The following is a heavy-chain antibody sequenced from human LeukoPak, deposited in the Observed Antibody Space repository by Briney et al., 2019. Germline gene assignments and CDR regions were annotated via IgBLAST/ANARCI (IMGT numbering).Heavy chain of an antibody. CDR3: ARDLGYCSGGSCYGYNWFDP. D-gene: IGHD2-15*01. J-gene: IGHJ5*02. CDR2: IYTSGST. Sequence: SETLSLTCTVSGGSINGGNYYWSWIRQPAGKGLEWIGRIYTSGSTDYNPSLKSRVTISVDTSKNQFSLKLSSVTAADTAVYYCARDLGYCSGGSCYGYNWFDPWGQGTLVTVSS. V-gene: IGHV4-61*02. CDR1: GGSINGGNYY.